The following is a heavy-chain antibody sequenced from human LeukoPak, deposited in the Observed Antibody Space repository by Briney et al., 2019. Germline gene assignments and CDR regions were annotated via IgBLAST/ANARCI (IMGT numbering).Heavy chain of an antibody. J-gene: IGHJ4*02. CDR2: IYHSGST. V-gene: IGHV4-4*02. Sequence: SGTLSLTCAVSGGSMSSTKWWSWVRQPPRKGLEWIGEIYHSGSTNYNPSLKSRLTISVDKSKNQVSLNLSSVTAADTAVYYCATSMVMNHYCSDYWAQGTLVTVSS. D-gene: IGHD1-14*01. CDR1: GGSMSSTKW. CDR3: ATSMVMNHYCSDY.